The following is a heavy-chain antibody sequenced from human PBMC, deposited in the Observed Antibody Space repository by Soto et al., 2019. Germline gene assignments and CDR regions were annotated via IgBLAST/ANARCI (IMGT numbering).Heavy chain of an antibody. CDR3: ARGGVSTRTFDY. J-gene: IGHJ4*02. CDR1: GYNFAGFW. D-gene: IGHD3-3*01. Sequence: GESLKISCKGSGYNFAGFWIAWVRQMPGKGLELMGIIYPSDSDTRYRPSFQGQVTISADKSISSAYLQWSSLRASDTAMYYCARGGVSTRTFDYWGQGTPVTVSS. V-gene: IGHV5-51*01. CDR2: IYPSDSDT.